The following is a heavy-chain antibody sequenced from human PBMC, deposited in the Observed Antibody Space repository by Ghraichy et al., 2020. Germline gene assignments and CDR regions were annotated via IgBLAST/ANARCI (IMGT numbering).Heavy chain of an antibody. CDR1: GGPISNNY. D-gene: IGHD3/OR15-3a*01. CDR2: IYYSGST. Sequence: SETLSLTCTVSGGPISNNYWTWLRQSPGKGLEWIGFIYYSGSTQYNPSRKSRVTIALATSKNQFSLKRTSMNAADTAVYYCARLEIFEYRTGYYSLPSYYFDYWGQGTLGIVSS. V-gene: IGHV4-59*08. CDR3: ARLEIFEYRTGYYSLPSYYFDY. J-gene: IGHJ4*02.